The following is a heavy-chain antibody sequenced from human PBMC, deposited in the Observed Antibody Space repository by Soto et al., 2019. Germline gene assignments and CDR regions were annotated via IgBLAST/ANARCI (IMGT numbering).Heavy chain of an antibody. D-gene: IGHD2-2*01. CDR1: GGSISSYY. CDR2: IYYSGST. J-gene: IGHJ6*03. Sequence: SDTLSLTCTVAGGSISSYYWSWIRQPPGKGLEWIGYIYYSGSTNYNPSLKSRVTISVDTSKNQFSLKLSSVTAADTAVYYCARGVCTSCYVRYYYYYYMDVWGKGTTVTVSS. V-gene: IGHV4-59*01. CDR3: ARGVCTSCYVRYYYYYYMDV.